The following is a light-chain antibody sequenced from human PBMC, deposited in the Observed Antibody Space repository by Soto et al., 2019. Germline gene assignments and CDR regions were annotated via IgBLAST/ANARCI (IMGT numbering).Light chain of an antibody. V-gene: IGKV3-20*01. CDR3: QQNGSLPIT. Sequence: EIVLTQSPGTLSLSPGERATLSCRASQSLSGGYLAWFQQKPGQTPRLLIYSASNRATGIPDRFGGSGSGTAFTLTISRLETEDFVVYYCQQNGSLPITFGQGTRLEIK. J-gene: IGKJ5*01. CDR2: SAS. CDR1: QSLSGGY.